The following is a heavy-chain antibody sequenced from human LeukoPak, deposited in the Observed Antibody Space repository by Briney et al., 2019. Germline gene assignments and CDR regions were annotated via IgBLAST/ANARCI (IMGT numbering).Heavy chain of an antibody. D-gene: IGHD1-26*01. J-gene: IGHJ5*02. V-gene: IGHV3-49*04. CDR1: GFTFGDYA. Sequence: GGSLRLSCTASGFTFGDYAMSWVRQAPGKGLEWVGFIRSKAYGGTTEYAASVKGRFTISRDDPKSIAYLQMNSLKTEDTAVYYCTRDSGSYFVYWFDPWGQGTLVTVSS. CDR3: TRDSGSYFVYWFDP. CDR2: IRSKAYGGTT.